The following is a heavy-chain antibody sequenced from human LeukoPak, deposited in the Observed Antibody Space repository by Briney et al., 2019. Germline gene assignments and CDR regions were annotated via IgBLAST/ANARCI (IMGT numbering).Heavy chain of an antibody. Sequence: ASVKVSCKASGYTFTGYYMHWVRQAPGQGLEWMGWVNPNSGGTNYAQKFQGWVTMTRDTSISTACMELSRLRSDDTAVYYCARGNGYDSSGRFDYWGQGTLVTVSS. V-gene: IGHV1-2*04. J-gene: IGHJ4*02. CDR2: VNPNSGGT. D-gene: IGHD3-22*01. CDR3: ARGNGYDSSGRFDY. CDR1: GYTFTGYY.